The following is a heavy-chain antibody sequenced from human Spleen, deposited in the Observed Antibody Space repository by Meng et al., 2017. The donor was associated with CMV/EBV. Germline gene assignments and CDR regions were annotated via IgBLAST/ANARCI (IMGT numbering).Heavy chain of an antibody. D-gene: IGHD3-3*01. CDR2: IYHPGST. CDR1: GGSISSNNW. Sequence: GSLRLSCAVSGGSISSNNWWSWVRQSPGKGLEWIGEIYHPGSTNHNPSLKSRVTISVDKSRNQFSLSLSSVTAADTAVYYCARGIGVVVKGYFDLWGQGTLVIVSS. J-gene: IGHJ5*02. V-gene: IGHV4-4*02. CDR3: ARGIGVVVKGYFDL.